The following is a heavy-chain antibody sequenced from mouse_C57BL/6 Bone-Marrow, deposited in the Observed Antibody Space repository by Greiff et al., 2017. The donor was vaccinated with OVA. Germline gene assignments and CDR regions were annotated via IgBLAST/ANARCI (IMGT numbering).Heavy chain of an antibody. CDR1: GFTFSDYG. V-gene: IGHV5-17*01. J-gene: IGHJ3*01. D-gene: IGHD1-1*01. CDR2: ISSGSSTI. Sequence: EVQVVESGGGLVKPGGSLKLSCAASGFTFSDYGMHWVRQAPEKGLEWVAYISSGSSTIYYADTVKGRFTISRDNAENTLFLQMTSLRSEDTAMYYCARPYYGSSYGGFAYWGQGTLVTVSA. CDR3: ARPYYGSSYGGFAY.